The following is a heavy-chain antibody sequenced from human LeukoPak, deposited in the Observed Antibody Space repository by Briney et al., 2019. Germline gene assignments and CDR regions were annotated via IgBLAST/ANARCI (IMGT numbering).Heavy chain of an antibody. V-gene: IGHV1-2*02. J-gene: IGHJ5*02. CDR3: ARARVVPAAMYNWFDP. Sequence: ASVKVSCKASGYTFTGYYMHWVRQAPGQGLEWMGWIDPNSGGSNCAQKFQGRVTMTRDTSISTAYMELSSLTSDDTAVYYCARARVVPAAMYNWFDPWGQGTLVTVSS. CDR2: IDPNSGGS. D-gene: IGHD2-2*01. CDR1: GYTFTGYY.